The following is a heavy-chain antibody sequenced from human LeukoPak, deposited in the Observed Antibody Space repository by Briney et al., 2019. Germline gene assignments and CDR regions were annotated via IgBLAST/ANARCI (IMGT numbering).Heavy chain of an antibody. V-gene: IGHV4-34*01. J-gene: IGHJ4*02. CDR3: ARLGYCSSTSCLP. CDR2: INHSGST. D-gene: IGHD2-2*01. CDR1: GGSFSGYY. Sequence: PETLSLTCAVYGGSFSGYYWSWIRQPPGKGLEWIGEINHSGSTNYNPSLKSRVTISVDTSKNQFSLKLSSVTAADTAVYYCARLGYCSSTSCLPWGQGTLVTVSS.